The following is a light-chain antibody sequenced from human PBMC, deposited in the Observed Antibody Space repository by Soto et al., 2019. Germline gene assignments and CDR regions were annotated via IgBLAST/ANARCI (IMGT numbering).Light chain of an antibody. CDR3: QSFDSSLSESYV. CDR1: SSNIGAGYD. CDR2: GNN. J-gene: IGLJ1*01. Sequence: QSVLTQPPSVSGAPGQRVTISCTGSSSNIGAGYDVHWYQQVPGTVPKLLIYGNNKRPSGVPDRFSGSESGTSASLAITGLQAEDEADYYCQSFDSSLSESYVFGSGTKLTVL. V-gene: IGLV1-40*01.